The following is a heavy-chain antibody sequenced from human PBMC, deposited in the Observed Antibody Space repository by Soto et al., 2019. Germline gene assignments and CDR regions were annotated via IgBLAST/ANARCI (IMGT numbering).Heavy chain of an antibody. J-gene: IGHJ5*02. Sequence: SETLSLTCAVYGGSFSVYYWSWIRQPPGKGLEWIGEINHSGSTNYNPSLKSRVTISVDTSKNQFSLKLSSVTAADTAVYYCARGTRRGTESKVVAATLRWWFDPWGQGTLVTVSS. CDR2: INHSGST. D-gene: IGHD2-15*01. V-gene: IGHV4-34*01. CDR1: GGSFSVYY. CDR3: ARGTRRGTESKVVAATLRWWFDP.